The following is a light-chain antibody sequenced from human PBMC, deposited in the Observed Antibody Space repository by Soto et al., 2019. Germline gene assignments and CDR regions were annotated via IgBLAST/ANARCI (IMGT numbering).Light chain of an antibody. CDR3: PSYNSSLSGSV. Sequence: QSVLTQPPSVSGAPGQRVTISCTGSSSNIGAGYDVHWYQQLPGTAPKLLIYGNSNRPSGVPDRFSGSKSGTSASLAITGLQAEDEADYYCPSYNSSLSGSVFGGGTKVTVL. V-gene: IGLV1-40*01. CDR2: GNS. J-gene: IGLJ2*01. CDR1: SSNIGAGYD.